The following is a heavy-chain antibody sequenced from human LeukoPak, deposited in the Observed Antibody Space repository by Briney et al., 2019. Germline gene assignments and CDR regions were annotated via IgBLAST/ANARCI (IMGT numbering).Heavy chain of an antibody. CDR3: ARNDRDRDWFDP. Sequence: ASVKVSCKASGYTFTGYYMHWVRQAPGQGLEWMGWVNPNSGGTNYAQKFQGRVTMTRDTSISTAYMELSRLRSDDTAVYYCARNDRDRDWFDPWGQGTLVTVSS. CDR1: GYTFTGYY. J-gene: IGHJ5*02. CDR2: VNPNSGGT. V-gene: IGHV1-2*02. D-gene: IGHD1-1*01.